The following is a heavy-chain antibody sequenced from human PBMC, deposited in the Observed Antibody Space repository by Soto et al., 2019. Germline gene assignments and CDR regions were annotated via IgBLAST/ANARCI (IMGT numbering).Heavy chain of an antibody. J-gene: IGHJ5*02. Sequence: QVQLVQSGAEVKKPGASVKVSCKASGYTFTSYDIIWVRQATGQGLEWMGWMNPSTGNTDSAEKFQGRLNMTRNTSISTVYMELSSLSFEDTDVYYCARGRIIVAGGFDPWGQATLVTVSS. D-gene: IGHD6-19*01. CDR3: ARGRIIVAGGFDP. CDR2: MNPSTGNT. V-gene: IGHV1-8*01. CDR1: GYTFTSYD.